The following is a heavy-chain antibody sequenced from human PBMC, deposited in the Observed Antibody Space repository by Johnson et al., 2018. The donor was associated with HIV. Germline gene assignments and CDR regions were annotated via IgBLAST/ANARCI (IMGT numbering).Heavy chain of an antibody. J-gene: IGHJ3*01. CDR1: GFTFGSYA. Sequence: VQLVESGGGLVQPGGSLRLSCAASGFTFGSYAMSWVHQAPGKGLEWVSAISGSGGYTYYADSVKGRITISRDTSKNTLYLQMNNLRPDDTAVYYCARAPHDAFDVWGQGTMVTVSS. V-gene: IGHV3-23*04. CDR3: ARAPHDAFDV. CDR2: ISGSGGYT.